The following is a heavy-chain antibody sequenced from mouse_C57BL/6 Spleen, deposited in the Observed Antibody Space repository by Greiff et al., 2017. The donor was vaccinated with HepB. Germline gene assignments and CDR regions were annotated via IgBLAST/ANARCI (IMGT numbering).Heavy chain of an antibody. CDR2: ILPGSGST. J-gene: IGHJ3*01. D-gene: IGHD2-4*01. CDR3: ATLGGYDYDGAPWFAY. CDR1: GYTFTGYW. V-gene: IGHV1-9*01. Sequence: VQLQQSGAELMKPGASVKLSCKATGYTFTGYWIEWVKQRPGHGLEWIGEILPGSGSTNYNEKFKGKATFTAYTSSNTAYMQLSSLTTEDSAIYYCATLGGYDYDGAPWFAYWGQGTLVTVSA.